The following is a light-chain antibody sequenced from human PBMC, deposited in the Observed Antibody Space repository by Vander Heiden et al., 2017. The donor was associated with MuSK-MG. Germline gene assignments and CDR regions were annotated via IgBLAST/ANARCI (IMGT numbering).Light chain of an antibody. V-gene: IGKV3-20*01. Sequence: EIVLTQSPGTLSLSPGERATLSCRASQSVSSSYLAWYQQKPGQAPRLLIYGASSRANGIPDRFSGSGYGTDFTLTSSRREPEDFAVYYLQQDCSPWTFGQGTKVEIK. CDR1: QSVSSSY. J-gene: IGKJ1*01. CDR2: GAS. CDR3: QQDCSPWT.